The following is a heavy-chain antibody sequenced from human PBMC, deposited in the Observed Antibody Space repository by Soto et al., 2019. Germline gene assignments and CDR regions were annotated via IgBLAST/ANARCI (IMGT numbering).Heavy chain of an antibody. Sequence: QVQLVESGGGVVQPGRSLRLSCAASGFTFSSYAMHWVRQAPGKGLEWVAVISYDGSNKYYADSVKGRFTISRDNSKNTLYLQMNSLRAEDTAVYYCARDDASGSNYRGMDVW. CDR3: ARDDASGSNYRGMDV. D-gene: IGHD4-4*01. V-gene: IGHV3-30-3*01. J-gene: IGHJ6*01. CDR2: ISYDGSNK. CDR1: GFTFSSYA.